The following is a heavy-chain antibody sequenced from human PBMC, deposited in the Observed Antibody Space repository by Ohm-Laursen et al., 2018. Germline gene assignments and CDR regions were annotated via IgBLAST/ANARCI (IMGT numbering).Heavy chain of an antibody. V-gene: IGHV1-69*04. CDR2: IIPILGIA. CDR3: ARERRDYSTYWFDP. J-gene: IGHJ5*02. Sequence: SVKVSCKASGGTFSSHAISWVRQAPGQGLEWMGRIIPILGIANYAQKFQGRVTITADKSTSTAYMELSSLRSEDTAVYYCARERRDYSTYWFDPWGQGTLVTVSS. CDR1: GGTFSSHA. D-gene: IGHD4-11*01.